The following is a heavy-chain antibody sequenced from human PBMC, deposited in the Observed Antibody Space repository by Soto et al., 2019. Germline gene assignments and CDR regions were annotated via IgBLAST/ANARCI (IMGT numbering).Heavy chain of an antibody. CDR1: GGSISSVDYY. D-gene: IGHD3-10*01. Sequence: PSETLSLTCTVSGGSISSVDYYWSWIRQPPGKGLELVGYIYYSGSTYYNPSLRSRVTISVDTSKNQFSLKLSSVTAADTAVYYCARESYGSVRYYIDXWGQGTLVTVSX. CDR2: IYYSGST. J-gene: IGHJ4*02. CDR3: ARESYGSVRYYIDX. V-gene: IGHV4-30-4*01.